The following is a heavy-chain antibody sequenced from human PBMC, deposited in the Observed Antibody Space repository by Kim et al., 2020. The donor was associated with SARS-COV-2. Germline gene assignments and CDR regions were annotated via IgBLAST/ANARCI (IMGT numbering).Heavy chain of an antibody. J-gene: IGHJ4*02. Sequence: SETLSLTCTVSGGSMSSYYWSWIRQPPGKGLEWIGYIYYSGSTKYSPSHKSRVTISVDTSKHHFSLKLSSVTAADTAVYYCARGPYEGFRLGELSLWGQGTLVTVSS. CDR1: GGSMSSYY. D-gene: IGHD3-16*02. CDR3: ARGPYEGFRLGELSL. V-gene: IGHV4-59*01. CDR2: IYYSGST.